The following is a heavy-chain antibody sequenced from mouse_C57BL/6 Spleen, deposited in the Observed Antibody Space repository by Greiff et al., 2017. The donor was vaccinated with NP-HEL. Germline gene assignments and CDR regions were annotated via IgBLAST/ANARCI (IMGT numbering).Heavy chain of an antibody. Sequence: VQRVESGGGLVKPGGSLKLSCAASGFTFSSYAMSWVRQTPEKRLEWVATISAGGSYTYYPDNVKGRFTISRDNAKNNLYLQMSHLKSEDTAMYYCARALYGNWYFDVWGTGTTVTVSS. CDR2: ISAGGSYT. V-gene: IGHV5-4*01. J-gene: IGHJ1*03. D-gene: IGHD2-1*01. CDR1: GFTFSSYA. CDR3: ARALYGNWYFDV.